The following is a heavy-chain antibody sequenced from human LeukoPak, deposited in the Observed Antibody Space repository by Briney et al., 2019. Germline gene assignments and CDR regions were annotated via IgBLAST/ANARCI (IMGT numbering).Heavy chain of an antibody. CDR3: ARTANFAAGYYIDY. D-gene: IGHD6-13*01. V-gene: IGHV3-21*01. CDR2: ISGSSRHK. J-gene: IGHJ4*02. Sequence: GGSLRLSCAASGFTFSSYTMTWVRQAPGKGLEWVSSISGSSRHKYYADSVKGRFTISRDNAKNSLYLQMNSLRAEDTAVYYCARTANFAAGYYIDYWGQGTLVTVSS. CDR1: GFTFSSYT.